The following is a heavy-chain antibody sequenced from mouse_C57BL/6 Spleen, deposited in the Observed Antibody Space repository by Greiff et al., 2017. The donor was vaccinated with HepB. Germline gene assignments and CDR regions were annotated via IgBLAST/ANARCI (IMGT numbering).Heavy chain of an antibody. J-gene: IGHJ1*03. CDR3: ARLGGGYFDV. CDR2: INPNNGGT. CDR1: GYTFTDYY. Sequence: VQLQQSGPELVKPGASVKISCKASGYTFTDYYMNWVKQSHGKSLEWIGDINPNNGGTSYNQKFKGKATLTVDKSSSTAYMELRSLTSEDSAVYYCARLGGGYFDVWGTGTTVTVSS. V-gene: IGHV1-26*01.